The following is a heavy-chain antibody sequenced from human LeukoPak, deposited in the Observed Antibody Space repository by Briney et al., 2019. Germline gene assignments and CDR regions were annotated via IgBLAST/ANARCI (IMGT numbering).Heavy chain of an antibody. D-gene: IGHD6-19*01. CDR2: IYNGVPT. Sequence: SETLSLTCTTSGVPISRFYWSWVRQPPGKGLEWIGNIYNGVPTFFNPSLKSRVTISVDTPKRQFSLQLASVTAADTAVYYCVQTTGWPGFDYWGQGILVTVSS. CDR1: GVPISRFY. V-gene: IGHV4-4*09. J-gene: IGHJ4*02. CDR3: VQTTGWPGFDY.